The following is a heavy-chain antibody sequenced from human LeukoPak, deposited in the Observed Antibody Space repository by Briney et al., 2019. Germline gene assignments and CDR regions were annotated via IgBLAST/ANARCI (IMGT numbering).Heavy chain of an antibody. D-gene: IGHD2-15*01. CDR1: GGSISSSSYY. V-gene: IGHV4-39*07. J-gene: IGHJ4*02. CDR3: ARAPGLGCSGGNCYSSKIKNLDH. Sequence: SETLSLTCTVSGGSISSSSYYWGWIRQPPGKGLEWIGSIYYRGSTYYNPSLKSRVTISVDTSKNQFSLKLSSVTAADTAVYFCARAPGLGCSGGNCYSSKIKNLDHRGQGTLVTVSS. CDR2: IYYRGST.